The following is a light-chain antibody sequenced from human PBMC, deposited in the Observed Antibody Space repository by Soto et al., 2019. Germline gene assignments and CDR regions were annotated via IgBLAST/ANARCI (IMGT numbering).Light chain of an antibody. V-gene: IGLV2-11*01. CDR3: CSYAGSYTGV. CDR1: SSDVGGYNY. J-gene: IGLJ1*01. Sequence: QSELPQPRSVSVFPGQSVTISCTGTSSDVGGYNYVSWYQQHPGKAPKLMIYDVSKRPSGVPDRFSGSKSGNTASLTISGLQAEGEADYYCCSYAGSYTGVFGTGTKVTV. CDR2: DVS.